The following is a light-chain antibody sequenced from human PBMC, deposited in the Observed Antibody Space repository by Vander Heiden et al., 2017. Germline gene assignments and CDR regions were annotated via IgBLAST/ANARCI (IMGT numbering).Light chain of an antibody. J-gene: IGKJ3*01. V-gene: IGKV3-20*01. CDR1: QNILNNY. Sequence: IVLTQSPGTLSLSPGGRATLSCRASQNILNNYLAWYQQKPGQAPRLLIYDVSGRATGIPDRFSGSGSGTDFTLTISRLEPEDFAVYYCQQDGSSPFTFGHGTKVDIK. CDR2: DVS. CDR3: QQDGSSPFT.